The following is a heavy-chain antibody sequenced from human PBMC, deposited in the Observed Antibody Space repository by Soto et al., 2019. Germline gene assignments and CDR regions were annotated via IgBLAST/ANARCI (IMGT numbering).Heavy chain of an antibody. CDR2: ISYDGSNK. J-gene: IGHJ6*02. Sequence: QVQLVESGGGVVQPGRSLRLSCAASGFTFSSYAMHWVRQAPGKGLEWVAVISYDGSNKYYAASVKGRFTISRDNSKNTLYLQMNSLRAEDTAVYYCARDRAVASHYYYYGMDVWGQGTTVTVSS. D-gene: IGHD6-19*01. CDR3: ARDRAVASHYYYYGMDV. V-gene: IGHV3-30-3*01. CDR1: GFTFSSYA.